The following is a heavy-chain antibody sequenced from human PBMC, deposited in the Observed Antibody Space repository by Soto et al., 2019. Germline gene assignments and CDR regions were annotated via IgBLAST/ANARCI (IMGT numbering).Heavy chain of an antibody. CDR2: MNPNSGNT. CDR3: ARSLHDYGSFADY. Sequence: ASVKVSCKASGYTFTSYDINWVRQATGQGLEWMGWMNPNSGNTGYAQKFQGRVTMTRNTSISTAHMELSSLRSEDTAVYYCARSLHDYGSFADYWGQGTLVTVSS. CDR1: GYTFTSYD. D-gene: IGHD4-17*01. J-gene: IGHJ4*02. V-gene: IGHV1-8*01.